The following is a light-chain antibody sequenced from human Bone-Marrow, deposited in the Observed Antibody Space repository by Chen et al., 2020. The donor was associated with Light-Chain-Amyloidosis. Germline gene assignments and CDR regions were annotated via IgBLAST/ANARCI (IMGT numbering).Light chain of an antibody. CDR2: AVS. CDR1: GGDVGTYNY. CDR3: SSFTSSSSYV. V-gene: IGLV2-14*01. J-gene: IGLJ1*01. Sequence: SALTQPASVSGSPGQSFTSSCTRTGGDVGTYNYVSWDQQHPGKAPKVMIYAVSNRPSGVSNRFSGSKSGNTASLTISGLQAEDEADYYFSSFTSSSSYVFGPGTKVTVL.